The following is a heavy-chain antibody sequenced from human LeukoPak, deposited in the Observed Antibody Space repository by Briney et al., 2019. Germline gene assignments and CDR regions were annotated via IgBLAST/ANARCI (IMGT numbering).Heavy chain of an antibody. CDR3: AKERGSASGWYHFDY. D-gene: IGHD6-19*01. CDR1: GFTFSSYG. CDR2: ISYDGSNK. Sequence: GGSLRLSCAASGFTFSSYGMHWVRQAPGKGLGWVAVISYDGSNKYYADSVKGRFTFSRDNSKNTLYLQMNSLRSEDTAVYYCAKERGSASGWYHFDYWGQGTLVTVSS. V-gene: IGHV3-30*18. J-gene: IGHJ4*02.